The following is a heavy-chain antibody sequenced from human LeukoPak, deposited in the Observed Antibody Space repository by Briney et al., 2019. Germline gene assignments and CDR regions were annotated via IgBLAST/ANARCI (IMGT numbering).Heavy chain of an antibody. J-gene: IGHJ4*02. Sequence: GGSLRLSCAASGFTVSSNYMSWVRQAPGKGLEWVSVIYSGGSTYYADSVKGRFTISRDNSKNTLYLQMNSLRAEDTAVYYCARMSPPPTYCSGGSCYSRYFDYWGQGTLVTVSS. D-gene: IGHD2-15*01. CDR2: IYSGGST. CDR3: ARMSPPPTYCSGGSCYSRYFDY. CDR1: GFTVSSNY. V-gene: IGHV3-53*01.